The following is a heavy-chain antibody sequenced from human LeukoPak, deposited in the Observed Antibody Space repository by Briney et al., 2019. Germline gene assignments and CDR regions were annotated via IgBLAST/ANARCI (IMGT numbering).Heavy chain of an antibody. CDR3: ARNLGEAYFDY. D-gene: IGHD7-27*01. V-gene: IGHV3-11*01. Sequence: GGSLRLSCAASGFTFNDYYMSWIRQAPGKGLEWVSYITGSGTVINYADSVKGRFTISRDSAKNSLYLQMNSLRAEDTAVYYCARNLGEAYFDYWGQGTLVTVSS. CDR1: GFTFNDYY. CDR2: ITGSGTVI. J-gene: IGHJ4*02.